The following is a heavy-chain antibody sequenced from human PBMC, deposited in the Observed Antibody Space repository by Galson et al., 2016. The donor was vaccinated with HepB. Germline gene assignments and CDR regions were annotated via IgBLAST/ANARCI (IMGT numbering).Heavy chain of an antibody. CDR3: ARGDGRGYRYRADY. CDR1: GYTFSNYA. V-gene: IGHV1-18*04. Sequence: SVKVSCKASGYTFSNYAIYWVRQAPGQGLEWMGWISTYNGNRNSAQKFQDRVTMPADTSTRTAYMELRSLISDDTAIYYCARGDGRGYRYRADYWGQGTLITVSS. D-gene: IGHD5-18*01. CDR2: ISTYNGNR. J-gene: IGHJ4*02.